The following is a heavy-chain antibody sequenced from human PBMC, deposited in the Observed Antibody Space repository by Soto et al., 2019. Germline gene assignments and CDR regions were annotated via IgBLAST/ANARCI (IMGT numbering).Heavy chain of an antibody. Sequence: EASVKVSCKASGYTFTGYYMHWVRQAPGQGLEWMGWINPNSGGTNYAQKFQGWVTMTRDTSISTAYMELSRLRSDDTAVYYCARDWRYYDILTGYYTPYYYMDVWGKGTTVTVSS. CDR2: INPNSGGT. J-gene: IGHJ6*03. CDR3: ARDWRYYDILTGYYTPYYYMDV. CDR1: GYTFTGYY. V-gene: IGHV1-2*04. D-gene: IGHD3-9*01.